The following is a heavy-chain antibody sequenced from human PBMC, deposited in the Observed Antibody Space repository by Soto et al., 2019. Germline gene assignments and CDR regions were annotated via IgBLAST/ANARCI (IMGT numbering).Heavy chain of an antibody. Sequence: PSETLSLTCTFSGGSINAYYWTLIRQPPGKALEWIGYVYSSGSTNYNPSLRSRVTISLDTSKSHFSLKLNSVTAADTAVYYCARRKTRPEAFDFWGQGTLVTAPQ. CDR3: ARRKTRPEAFDF. V-gene: IGHV4-59*08. CDR2: VYSSGST. J-gene: IGHJ4*02. CDR1: GGSINAYY.